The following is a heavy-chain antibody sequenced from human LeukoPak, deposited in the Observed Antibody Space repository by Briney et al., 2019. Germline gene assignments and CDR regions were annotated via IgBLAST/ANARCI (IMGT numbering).Heavy chain of an antibody. D-gene: IGHD1-26*01. CDR3: AGEVGGSWFDP. Sequence: PSETLSLTCTVSGGSISSGSHYWSWIRQPAGKGLEWIGRIYSSGNTNYNPSLKSRVTISLDTSKNQFSLNLSSVTAADTAVYYCAGEVGGSWFDPLGPGNPGHRLL. CDR1: GGSISSGSHY. J-gene: IGHJ5*02. V-gene: IGHV4-61*02. CDR2: IYSSGNT.